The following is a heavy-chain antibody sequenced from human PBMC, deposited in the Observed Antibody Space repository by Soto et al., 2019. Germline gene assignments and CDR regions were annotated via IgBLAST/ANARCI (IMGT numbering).Heavy chain of an antibody. J-gene: IGHJ6*02. V-gene: IGHV3-30-3*01. CDR3: ARDYYRFNSGYGFSMDV. D-gene: IGHD5-12*01. Sequence: PGGSLRLSCPASGFTFSSYAMHWVRQAPGKGLEWVAVISYDGSNKYYADSVKGRFTISRDNSKNTPYLQMNSLRAEDTAVYYCARDYYRFNSGYGFSMDVWGQGTTVTVSS. CDR1: GFTFSSYA. CDR2: ISYDGSNK.